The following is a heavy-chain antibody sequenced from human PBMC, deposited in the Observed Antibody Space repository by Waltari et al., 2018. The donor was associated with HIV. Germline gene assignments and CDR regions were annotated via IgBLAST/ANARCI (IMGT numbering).Heavy chain of an antibody. V-gene: IGHV4-39*07. Sequence: QLKLQESGPGLVKPSETLSLICTVSGGSVSRRSYFWGWIRQPPGKGLEWIGSLFDSGNSYYNPSFNSRANISVDTSKNQLSLILTSVTAADTAVYFCARDWDIDTACMDVWGQGTTVTVSS. CDR1: GGSVSRRSYF. J-gene: IGHJ6*02. CDR2: LFDSGNS. D-gene: IGHD1-26*01. CDR3: ARDWDIDTACMDV.